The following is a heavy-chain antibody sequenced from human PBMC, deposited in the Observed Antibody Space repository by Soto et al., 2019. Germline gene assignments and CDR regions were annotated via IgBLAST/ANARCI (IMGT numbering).Heavy chain of an antibody. CDR2: IYYSGST. D-gene: IGHD3-10*01. CDR3: ARDIQGGYGSGSCRDYYYYGMDV. J-gene: IGHJ6*02. Sequence: SETLSLTCTVSGGSISSGGYYWSWIRQHPGKGLEWIGYIYYSGSTYYNPSLKSRVTISVDPSKSQFSLKLSSVTAADTAVYYCARDIQGGYGSGSCRDYYYYGMDVWGQGTTVTVSS. V-gene: IGHV4-31*03. CDR1: GGSISSGGYY.